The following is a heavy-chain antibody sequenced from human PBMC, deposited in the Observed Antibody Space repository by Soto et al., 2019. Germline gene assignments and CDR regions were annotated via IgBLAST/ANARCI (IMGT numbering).Heavy chain of an antibody. CDR3: ARSYYGSGLPPPGHYYYGMDV. CDR1: GYTFTGYY. J-gene: IGHJ6*02. D-gene: IGHD3-10*01. V-gene: IGHV1-2*04. CDR2: INPNSGGT. Sequence: QVQLVQSGAEVKKPGASVKVSCKASGYTFTGYYMHWVRQAPGQGLEWMGWINPNSGGTNYAQKFQGWVTMTRDTPISTAYMELSRLRSDDTAVYYCARSYYGSGLPPPGHYYYGMDVWGQGTTVTVSS.